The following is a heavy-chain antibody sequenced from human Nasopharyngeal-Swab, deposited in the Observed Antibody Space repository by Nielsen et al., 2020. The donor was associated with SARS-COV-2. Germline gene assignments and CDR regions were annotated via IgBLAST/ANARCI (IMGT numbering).Heavy chain of an antibody. Sequence: SLKISCAVSEFTFSSYAMHWVRQAPGKGLEWVAVISYDGSNKYYADSVKGRFTISRDNSKNTLYLQMNSLRAEDTAVYYCARAPVPAASIDYWGQGTLVTVSS. V-gene: IGHV3-30-3*01. CDR1: EFTFSSYA. CDR2: ISYDGSNK. D-gene: IGHD2-2*01. J-gene: IGHJ4*02. CDR3: ARAPVPAASIDY.